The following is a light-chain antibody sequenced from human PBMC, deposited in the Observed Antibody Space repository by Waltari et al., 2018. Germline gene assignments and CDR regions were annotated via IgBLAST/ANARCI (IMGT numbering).Light chain of an antibody. CDR1: QSISRY. Sequence: DIQMTQSPSSLSASVGDRVTITCRASQSISRYLSWYQQKPGRAPKRLIYAASSLASGVPSRFSGSGSGRDFTLIISSLQPEDFATYSCQQSYSQTRTFGQGTKVEIK. CDR2: AAS. CDR3: QQSYSQTRT. V-gene: IGKV1-39*01. J-gene: IGKJ1*01.